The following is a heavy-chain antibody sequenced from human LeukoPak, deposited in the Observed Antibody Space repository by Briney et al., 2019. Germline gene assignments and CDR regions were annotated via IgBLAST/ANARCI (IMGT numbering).Heavy chain of an antibody. Sequence: GGSLRLSCAASGFTFSNYWMIWVRQAPGKGLEWVGSIKQDGSEKRYADSVRGRFSISRDNAQTSLYLQMNSLRAEDTAVYYCARASDPWLQLTWGQGTLVTVSS. CDR2: IKQDGSEK. V-gene: IGHV3-7*05. D-gene: IGHD5-24*01. J-gene: IGHJ5*02. CDR3: ARASDPWLQLT. CDR1: GFTFSNYW.